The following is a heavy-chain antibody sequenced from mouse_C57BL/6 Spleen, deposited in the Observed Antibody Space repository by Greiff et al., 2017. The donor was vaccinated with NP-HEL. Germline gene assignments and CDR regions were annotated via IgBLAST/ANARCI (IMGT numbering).Heavy chain of an antibody. D-gene: IGHD2-2*01. V-gene: IGHV1-15*01. CDR3: TRNYYGYLYAMDY. J-gene: IGHJ4*01. CDR1: GYTFTDYE. Sequence: VQLQQSGAELVRPGASVTLSCKASGYTFTDYEMHWVKQTPVHGLEWIGAIDPETGGTAYNQKFKGKAILTADKSSSTAYMELRSLTSEDSAVYYCTRNYYGYLYAMDYWGQGTSVTVSS. CDR2: IDPETGGT.